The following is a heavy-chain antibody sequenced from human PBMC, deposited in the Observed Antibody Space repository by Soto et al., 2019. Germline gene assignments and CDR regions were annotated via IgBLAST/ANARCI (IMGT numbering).Heavy chain of an antibody. CDR1: GFTFSSYA. D-gene: IGHD3-10*01. CDR2: ISGSGGST. V-gene: IGHV3-23*01. Sequence: GGSLRLSCAASGFTFSSYAMSWVRQAPGKGLEWVSAISGSGGSTYYADSVKGRFTISRDNSKNTLYLQMNSLRAEDTAVYYCAKDHRVRGVIAPLVASEYFQHWGQGTLVTVSS. J-gene: IGHJ1*01. CDR3: AKDHRVRGVIAPLVASEYFQH.